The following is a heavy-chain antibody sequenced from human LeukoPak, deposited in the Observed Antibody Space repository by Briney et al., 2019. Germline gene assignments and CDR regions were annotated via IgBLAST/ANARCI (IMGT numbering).Heavy chain of an antibody. CDR3: ARGGFCSGGTCRFDY. CDR1: GGSISSSNYY. J-gene: IGHJ4*02. CDR2: IYYGGST. V-gene: IGHV4-39*07. D-gene: IGHD2-15*01. Sequence: SETLSLTCTVSGGSISSSNYYWGWIRQPPGKGLEWFGSIYYGGSTNYNPSLKSRVTISVDTSKNQFSLKLSSVTAADTAVFYCARGGFCSGGTCRFDYWGQGTLVTVSS.